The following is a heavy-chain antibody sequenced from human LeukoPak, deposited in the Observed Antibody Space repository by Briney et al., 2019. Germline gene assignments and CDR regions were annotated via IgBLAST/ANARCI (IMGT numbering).Heavy chain of an antibody. CDR3: AKDAGSSGWYHVGY. CDR1: GFTFDDYA. V-gene: IGHV3-9*01. CDR2: ISWNSGSI. D-gene: IGHD6-19*01. J-gene: IGHJ4*02. Sequence: GGSLRLSCAASGFTFDDYAMHWVRHAPGKGLEWVSGISWNSGSIGYADSVKGRFTISRDNAKNSLYLQMNSLRAEDTALYYCAKDAGSSGWYHVGYWGQGTLVTVSS.